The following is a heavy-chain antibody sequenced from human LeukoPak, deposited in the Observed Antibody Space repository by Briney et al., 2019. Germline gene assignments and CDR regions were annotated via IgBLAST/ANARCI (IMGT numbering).Heavy chain of an antibody. Sequence: SETLSLTCTVSGGSISSTTYYWSWIRQPPGKGLEWIGYIYYSGSTNYNPSLKSRVTISVDTSKNQFSLKLSSVTAADTAVYYCARAGYYYDSSGYYITTDFDYWGQGTLVTVSS. D-gene: IGHD3-22*01. CDR3: ARAGYYYDSSGYYITTDFDY. CDR1: GGSISSTTYY. V-gene: IGHV4-61*01. J-gene: IGHJ4*02. CDR2: IYYSGST.